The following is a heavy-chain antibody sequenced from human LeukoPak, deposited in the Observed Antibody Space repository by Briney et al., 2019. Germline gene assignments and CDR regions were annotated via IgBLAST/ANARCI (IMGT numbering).Heavy chain of an antibody. CDR1: GYTFTSYY. D-gene: IGHD5-24*01. Sequence: ASVKVSCKASGYTFTSYYMHWVRQAPGQGLEWMGIINPSGGSTSYAQKFQGRVTMTRDTSTSTVYMELSCLRSEDTAVYYCARNVATIGDAFDIWGQGTMVTVSS. V-gene: IGHV1-46*01. J-gene: IGHJ3*02. CDR3: ARNVATIGDAFDI. CDR2: INPSGGST.